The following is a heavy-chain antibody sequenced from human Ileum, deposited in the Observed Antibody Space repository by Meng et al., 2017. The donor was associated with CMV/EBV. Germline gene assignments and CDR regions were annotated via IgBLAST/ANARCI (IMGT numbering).Heavy chain of an antibody. CDR1: GDSISSNF. V-gene: IGHV4-4*07. CDR2: IYSSGST. D-gene: IGHD6-19*01. CDR3: AREESVGIAVTGTFDY. Sequence: VQLHESGLGLVKPSETLSLTCTVSGDSISSNFWGWIRQPAGKGLEWIGRIYSSGSTFYNPSLNSRVTMSVDTSKNQFSLSLASVTAADTAIYFCAREESVGIAVTGTFDYWGQGILVTVSS. J-gene: IGHJ4*02.